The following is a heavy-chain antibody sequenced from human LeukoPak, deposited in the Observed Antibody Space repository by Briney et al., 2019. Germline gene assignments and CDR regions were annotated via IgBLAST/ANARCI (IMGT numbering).Heavy chain of an antibody. Sequence: GGSLRLPCAASGFTFSSYSMNWVRQAPGKGLEWVSSISSSSSYIYYADSVKGRFTISRDNAKNSLYLQMNSLRAEDTAVYYCARGFVVVTTGYFDYWGQGTLVTVSS. CDR3: ARGFVVVTTGYFDY. CDR1: GFTFSSYS. J-gene: IGHJ4*02. D-gene: IGHD2-21*02. CDR2: ISSSSSYI. V-gene: IGHV3-21*01.